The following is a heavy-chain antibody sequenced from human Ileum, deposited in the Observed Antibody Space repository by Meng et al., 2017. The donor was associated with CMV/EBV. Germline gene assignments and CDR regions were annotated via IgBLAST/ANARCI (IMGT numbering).Heavy chain of an antibody. J-gene: IGHJ4*02. D-gene: IGHD4-17*01. CDR2: IGSRGYTM. CDR3: ARAYGDHGAYYFDF. CDR1: GLTFRDYY. Sequence: SGLTFRDYYMSGIRQAPGKGLEWVSYIGSRGYTMYYADSVKGRFTISRDNAKNSLFLQMNSLRAEDTAVYYCARAYGDHGAYYFDFWGQGTLVTVSS. V-gene: IGHV3-11*04.